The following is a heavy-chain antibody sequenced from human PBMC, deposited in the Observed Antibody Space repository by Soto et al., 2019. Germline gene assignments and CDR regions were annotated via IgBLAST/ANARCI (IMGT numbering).Heavy chain of an antibody. CDR2: IYYSGST. V-gene: IGHV4-39*01. CDR1: GGSIRTSTYS. CDR3: ARHYNWKLDS. Sequence: PSETLSLTCTVSGGSIRTSTYSWGWIRQPPGKGLEWIGSIYYSGSTSYNPSLKSRVTISVDTSKNQFSLKLSSVTAADTAVYYCARHYNWKLDSWGQGTLVTVS. D-gene: IGHD1-20*01. J-gene: IGHJ5*01.